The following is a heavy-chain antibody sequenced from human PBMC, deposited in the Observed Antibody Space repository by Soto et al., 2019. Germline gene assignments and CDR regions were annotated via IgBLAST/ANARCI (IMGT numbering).Heavy chain of an antibody. CDR1: GGSISSYY. CDR3: ATHPPYGPLDH. J-gene: IGHJ4*02. V-gene: IGHV4-59*08. CDR2: IYYSGST. Sequence: SETLSLTCTVSGGSISSYYWSWIRQPPGKGLEWIGYIYYSGSTNYNPSLKSRVTISVDTSKNLFSLRLTSVTAADTAVYYCATHPPYGPLDHWGQGTLVTVSS. D-gene: IGHD4-17*01.